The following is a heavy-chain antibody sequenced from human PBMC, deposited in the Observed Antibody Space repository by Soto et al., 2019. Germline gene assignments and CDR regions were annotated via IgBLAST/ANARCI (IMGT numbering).Heavy chain of an antibody. Sequence: QVQLVQSGAEVKKPGASVKVSCQASGYTFTSFEINWVRQAAGQGLEWMGWTNPHSGNTVYAQKFRGRVTMTSNTSESSTYMELTSLRSDDTALYYCVRGGLVYADIDYWGQGTLVTVSS. CDR1: GYTFTSFE. V-gene: IGHV1-8*01. CDR3: VRGGLVYADIDY. CDR2: TNPHSGNT. J-gene: IGHJ4*02. D-gene: IGHD2-8*01.